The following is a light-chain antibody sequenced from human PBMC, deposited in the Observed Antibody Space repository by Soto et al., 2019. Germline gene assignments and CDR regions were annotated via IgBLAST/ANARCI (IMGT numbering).Light chain of an antibody. Sequence: QSALTQPRSVSGSPGQSVTISCTGTSSDVGDYNYVSWYQQYPGKAPKLVIYDVSKRPSGVPDRFSGSKSGNTASLTISGLQAEDEADYYCCSFAGSXTFWVXXXXTKLXVL. CDR1: SSDVGDYNY. V-gene: IGLV2-11*01. CDR3: CSFAGSXTFWV. J-gene: IGLJ3*02. CDR2: DVS.